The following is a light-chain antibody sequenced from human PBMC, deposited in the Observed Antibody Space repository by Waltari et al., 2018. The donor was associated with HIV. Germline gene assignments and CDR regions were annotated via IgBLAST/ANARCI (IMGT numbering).Light chain of an antibody. J-gene: IGKJ3*01. V-gene: IGKV3-20*01. CDR2: DAS. Sequence: EIVLTQSPGTLSLSPGERATLSCRASQTVSSNYSAWYQQKPGQAPTPLIYDASSRATGIPDRFSGSGSGTDFTLTINRLEPEDFAVYYCQQYDTSPTFGPGTKVDI. CDR1: QTVSSNY. CDR3: QQYDTSPT.